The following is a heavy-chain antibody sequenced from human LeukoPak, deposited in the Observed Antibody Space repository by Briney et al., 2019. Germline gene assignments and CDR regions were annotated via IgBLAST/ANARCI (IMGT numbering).Heavy chain of an antibody. J-gene: IGHJ5*02. V-gene: IGHV1-2*02. CDR3: ARRYSSSWYGNWFDP. D-gene: IGHD6-13*01. CDR2: INPNSGGT. Sequence: ASVKVSCKASGYSFTDKYMHWVRQAPGQGLEWMGWINPNSGGTNYAQKFQGRVTMTTDTSTSTAYMELRSLRSDDTAVYYCARRYSSSWYGNWFDPWGQGTLVTVSS. CDR1: GYSFTDKY.